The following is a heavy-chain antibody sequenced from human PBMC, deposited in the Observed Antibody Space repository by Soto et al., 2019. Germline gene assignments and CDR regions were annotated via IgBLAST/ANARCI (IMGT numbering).Heavy chain of an antibody. CDR1: GFTFSSYG. Sequence: GGSLRLSCAASGFTFSSYGMHWVRQAPGKGLEWVAVIWYDGSNKYYADSVKGRFTISRDNSKNTLYLQMNSLRAEDTAVYYCAREGYSIAVAGTDNYYYYGMDVWGQGTTVTVSS. CDR2: IWYDGSNK. CDR3: AREGYSIAVAGTDNYYYYGMDV. D-gene: IGHD6-19*01. V-gene: IGHV3-33*01. J-gene: IGHJ6*02.